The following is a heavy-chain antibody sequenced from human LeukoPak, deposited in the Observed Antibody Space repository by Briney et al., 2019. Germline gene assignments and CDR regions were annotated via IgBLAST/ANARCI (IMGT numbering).Heavy chain of an antibody. V-gene: IGHV3-43D*03. CDR3: AKTLPPRIAVVAGFDY. CDR1: GFTFDDYA. J-gene: IGHJ4*02. CDR2: ISWDGGTT. Sequence: GGSLRLSCAASGFTFDDYAMHWVRQVPGKSLEWVSLISWDGGTTYYADSVKGRFTISRDNSKNSLYLQMNSLRAEDTALYYCAKTLPPRIAVVAGFDYWGQGTLVTVSS. D-gene: IGHD6-19*01.